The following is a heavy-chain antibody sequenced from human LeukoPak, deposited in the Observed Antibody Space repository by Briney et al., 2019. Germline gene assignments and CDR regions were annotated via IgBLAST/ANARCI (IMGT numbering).Heavy chain of an antibody. Sequence: PSETLSLTCAVYGGSFSGYYWSWIRQPPGKGLEWIGEIKHSGSTNYNPSLKSRVTISVDTSKNQFSLKLSSVTAADTAVYYCARARGYDRAFDISGQGTMVTVSS. CDR1: GGSFSGYY. CDR3: ARARGYDRAFDI. D-gene: IGHD5-12*01. CDR2: IKHSGST. V-gene: IGHV4-34*01. J-gene: IGHJ3*02.